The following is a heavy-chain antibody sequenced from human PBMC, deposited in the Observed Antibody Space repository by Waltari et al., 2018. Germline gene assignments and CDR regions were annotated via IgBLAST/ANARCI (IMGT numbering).Heavy chain of an antibody. CDR3: ARGPTGGEFDP. CDR2: IYYSGAT. J-gene: IGHJ5*02. Sequence: QLQLQESGPGLVKPSETLSLTCTVSGGSISSSSYYWGWIRQPPGKGLEWIGSIYYSGATYYDPSLKSRVTISVDTSKNQFSLKLSSVTAADTAVYYCARGPTGGEFDPWGQGTLVTVSS. D-gene: IGHD3-16*01. CDR1: GGSISSSSYY. V-gene: IGHV4-39*07.